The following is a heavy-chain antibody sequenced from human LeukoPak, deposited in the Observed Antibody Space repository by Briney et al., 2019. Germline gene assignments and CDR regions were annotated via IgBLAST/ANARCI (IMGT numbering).Heavy chain of an antibody. J-gene: IGHJ4*02. CDR1: GFTFSTYG. D-gene: IGHD5-12*01. V-gene: IGHV3-33*01. CDR3: ARNSYYEYYFDY. Sequence: GRSLRLSCAASGFTFSTYGMHWVRQAPGKGLEWVACIWNDGSNKYYAVSVKGRFTISRDNSKNTLYLQMNSLRAEDTAVYYCARNSYYEYYFDYWGQGTLVTVSS. CDR2: IWNDGSNK.